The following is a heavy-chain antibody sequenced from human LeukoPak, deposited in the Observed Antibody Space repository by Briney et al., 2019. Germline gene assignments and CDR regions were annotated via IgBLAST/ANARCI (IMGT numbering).Heavy chain of an antibody. J-gene: IGHJ4*02. CDR3: ARVSIAAAGRGSFDY. Sequence: GGSLRLSCAASGFTFSSYSMNWVRQAPGKGLEWVSYISSGSGTIYYADSVKGRFTISRDNAKNSLYLQMNSLRAEDMAVYYCARVSIAAAGRGSFDYWGQGTLVTVSS. V-gene: IGHV3-48*01. CDR2: ISSGSGTI. CDR1: GFTFSSYS. D-gene: IGHD6-13*01.